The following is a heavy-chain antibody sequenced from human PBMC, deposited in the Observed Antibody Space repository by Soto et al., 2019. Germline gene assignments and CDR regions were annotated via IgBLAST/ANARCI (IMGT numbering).Heavy chain of an antibody. Sequence: TSETLSLTCTVSGGSISSGGYYWSWIRQHPGKGLEWIGYIYYSGSTYYNPSLKSRVTISVDTSKNQFSLKLSSVTAADTAVYYCARDKGRDWNTGYYYYGMDVWGQGTTVTVSS. CDR2: IYYSGST. J-gene: IGHJ6*02. CDR3: ARDKGRDWNTGYYYYGMDV. D-gene: IGHD1-1*01. V-gene: IGHV4-31*03. CDR1: GGSISSGGYY.